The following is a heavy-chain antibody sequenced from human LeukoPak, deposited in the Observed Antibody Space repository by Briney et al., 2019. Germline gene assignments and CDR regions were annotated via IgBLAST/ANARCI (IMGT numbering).Heavy chain of an antibody. CDR1: GYTFTDYY. CDR3: ARQNTGQLDY. V-gene: IGHV1-2*02. Sequence: SVKVSCKASGYTFTDYYMHWVRQAPGQGLEWMGWINAKSGDTKCAQKFQARVTMTRDTSITTTYMEVSRLSSDDTAVYYCARQNTGQLDYWGQGTLVTVSS. D-gene: IGHD2-8*02. J-gene: IGHJ4*02. CDR2: INAKSGDT.